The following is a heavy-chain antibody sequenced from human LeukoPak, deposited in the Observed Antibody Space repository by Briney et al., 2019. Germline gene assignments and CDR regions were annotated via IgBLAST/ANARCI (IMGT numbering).Heavy chain of an antibody. D-gene: IGHD3-10*01. CDR3: ARDVRNLLWFGEPRGYFDY. J-gene: IGHJ4*02. CDR2: ISSSSSYI. Sequence: PGGSLRLSCAASGFTFSSYSMNWVRQAPGKGLEWVASISSSSSYIYYADSVKGRFTISRDNAKNSLYLQMNSLRAEDTAVYYCARDVRNLLWFGEPRGYFDYWGQGTLVTVSS. CDR1: GFTFSSYS. V-gene: IGHV3-21*01.